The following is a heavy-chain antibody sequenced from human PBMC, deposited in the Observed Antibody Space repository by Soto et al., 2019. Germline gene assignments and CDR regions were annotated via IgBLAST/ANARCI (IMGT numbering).Heavy chain of an antibody. CDR1: GYTFSIYG. CDR3: VRELSALETIDY. D-gene: IGHD1-1*01. V-gene: IGHV1-18*01. J-gene: IGHJ4*02. Sequence: QVQLVQSGAEVKRPGASVTVSCKASGYTFSIYGISWVRQAPGQGLEWMGWISPYNDNKKYAQKFQGRVTMTTDTSTTTAYMELRSLRSDDTAMYYCVRELSALETIDYWGQGTLLTVSA. CDR2: ISPYNDNK.